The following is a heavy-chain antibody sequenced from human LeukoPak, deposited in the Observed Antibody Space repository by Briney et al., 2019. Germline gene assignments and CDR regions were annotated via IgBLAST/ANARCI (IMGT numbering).Heavy chain of an antibody. CDR2: INPNSGGT. Sequence: ASVKVSCKASVYTFTGYYMHWVRQAPGQGLEWMGWINPNSGGTNYAQKFQGRVTMTRDTSISTAYMELSRLRSDDTAVYYCARTWRRQWWFDPWGQGTLVTVSS. CDR3: ARTWRRQWWFDP. J-gene: IGHJ5*02. CDR1: VYTFTGYY. D-gene: IGHD6-19*01. V-gene: IGHV1-2*02.